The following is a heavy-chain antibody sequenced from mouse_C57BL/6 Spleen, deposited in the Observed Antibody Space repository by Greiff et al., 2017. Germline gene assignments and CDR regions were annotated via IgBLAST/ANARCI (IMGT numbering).Heavy chain of an antibody. CDR1: GFNIKDYY. V-gene: IGHV14-1*01. CDR2: IDPEDGDT. CDR3: TTYYSKHLYFDV. J-gene: IGHJ1*03. Sequence: EVQLQQSGAELVRPGASVKLSCTASGFNIKDYYMHWVKQRPEQGLEWIGRIDPEDGDTEYAPKFQGKAPMTADTSSNTAYLQLSSLTSEDTAVYYCTTYYSKHLYFDVWGTGTTVTVSS. D-gene: IGHD2-5*01.